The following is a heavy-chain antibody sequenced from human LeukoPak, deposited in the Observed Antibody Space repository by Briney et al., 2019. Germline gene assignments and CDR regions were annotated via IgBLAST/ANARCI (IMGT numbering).Heavy chain of an antibody. V-gene: IGHV1-2*02. CDR2: INPNSGGT. Sequence: ASVKVSCKASGYTFTGYYMHWVRQAPGQGLEWMGWINPNSGGTNYAQKFQGRVTMTRDTSISTAYMELSRLRSEDTAVYYCVRGSVTGVEAFDIWGQGTMVTVSS. J-gene: IGHJ3*02. CDR3: VRGSVTGVEAFDI. CDR1: GYTFTGYY. D-gene: IGHD7-27*01.